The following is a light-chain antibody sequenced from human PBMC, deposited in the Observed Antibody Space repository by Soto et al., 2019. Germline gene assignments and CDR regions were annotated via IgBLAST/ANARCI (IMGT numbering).Light chain of an antibody. V-gene: IGKV1-5*03. Sequence: DIQMTQSPSALSASVGDRVTITCRASQSVSNWLAWYRQKPGEAPKLLIYEGSTLERGVPSRFSGSGSGTAFTPTIITLQPDDFATFYYQQYDTYSRTFGHGTKVEVK. J-gene: IGKJ1*01. CDR3: QQYDTYSRT. CDR2: EGS. CDR1: QSVSNW.